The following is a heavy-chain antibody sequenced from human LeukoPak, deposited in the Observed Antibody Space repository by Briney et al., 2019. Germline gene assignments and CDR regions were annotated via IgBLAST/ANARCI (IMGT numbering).Heavy chain of an antibody. CDR2: IYYSGST. Sequence: SETLSLTCTVSGGSISSSSFYWGWIRQPPGKGLEWIGSIYYSGSTYYSPSLKSRVTISVDTSKNQFSLKLSSVTAADTAVYYCARRGARTRGYCSGGSCSREDYWGQGTLVTVSS. D-gene: IGHD2-15*01. J-gene: IGHJ4*02. V-gene: IGHV4-39*01. CDR3: ARRGARTRGYCSGGSCSREDY. CDR1: GGSISSSSFY.